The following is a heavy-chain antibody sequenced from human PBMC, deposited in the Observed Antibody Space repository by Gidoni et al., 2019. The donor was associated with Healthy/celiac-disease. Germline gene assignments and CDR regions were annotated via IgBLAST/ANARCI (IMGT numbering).Heavy chain of an antibody. CDR1: GDTFSSYA. D-gene: IGHD1-1*01. V-gene: IGHV1-69*06. Sequence: QVQLVQSGAEVKKPGSSVKVSFKASGDTFSSYAISWVRQPPGQGLEWMGWIIPIFGTANYAQKFQGRVTITADNSTSTSYMELSSLRVEDTAVSYCARGGRPVTTGAFDILGQGTMVTVSS. J-gene: IGHJ3*02. CDR3: ARGGRPVTTGAFDI. CDR2: IIPIFGTA.